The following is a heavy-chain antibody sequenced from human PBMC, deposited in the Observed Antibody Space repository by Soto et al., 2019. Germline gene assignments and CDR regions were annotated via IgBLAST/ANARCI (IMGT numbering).Heavy chain of an antibody. CDR2: IYWDDDK. V-gene: IGHV2-5*02. CDR3: IQSRCGGDCLQSYASYYYYGMDV. Sequence: QITLKESGPTLVKPTQTLTLTCTFSAFSLSTGGVGVGWIRQPPGKALEWLALIYWDDDKRYSPSLRSRLTITKDTPKNQVALTMTNMDPVDTATYYCIQSRCGGDCLQSYASYYYYGMDVWGQGTTVTVSS. D-gene: IGHD2-21*02. CDR1: AFSLSTGGVG. J-gene: IGHJ6*02.